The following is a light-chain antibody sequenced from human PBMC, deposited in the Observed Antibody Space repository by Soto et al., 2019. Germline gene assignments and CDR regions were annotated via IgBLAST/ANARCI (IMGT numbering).Light chain of an antibody. CDR3: SSYTSTTTAV. V-gene: IGLV2-14*03. CDR2: GVT. Sequence: QSVLTQPASVSGSLGQSVTISCTGTNTDVGGYNYVSWYQQHPGKAPKLMIYGVTNRPSGVSNRFSGSKSGNTASLTISGLQAEDEADYYCSSYTSTTTAVFGGGTKVTVL. CDR1: NTDVGGYNY. J-gene: IGLJ2*01.